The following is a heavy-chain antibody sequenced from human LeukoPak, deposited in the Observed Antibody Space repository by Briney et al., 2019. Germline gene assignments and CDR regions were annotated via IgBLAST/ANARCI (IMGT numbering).Heavy chain of an antibody. CDR3: AKDTVRGYSYGFDY. J-gene: IGHJ4*02. Sequence: GGSLRLSCAASGFTFSSYAMSWVRQAPGKGLEWVSAISGSGGSTYYADSVKGRFTISRDNSKNTLYLQMNSLRAENTAVYYCAKDTVRGYSYGFDYWGQGTLVTVSS. D-gene: IGHD5-18*01. V-gene: IGHV3-23*01. CDR1: GFTFSSYA. CDR2: ISGSGGST.